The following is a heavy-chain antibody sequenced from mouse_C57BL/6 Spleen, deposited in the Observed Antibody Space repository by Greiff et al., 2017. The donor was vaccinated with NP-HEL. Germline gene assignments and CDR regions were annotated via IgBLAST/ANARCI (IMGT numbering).Heavy chain of an antibody. J-gene: IGHJ3*01. CDR2: IDPETGGT. V-gene: IGHV1-15*01. CDR3: THDGYPTWFAY. CDR1: GYTFTDYE. D-gene: IGHD2-3*01. Sequence: QVQLQQSGAELVRPGASVTLSCKASGYTFTDYEMHWVKQTPVHGLEWIGAIDPETGGTAYNQKFKGKATLTADKSSSTAYMELRSLTSEDSAVYYCTHDGYPTWFAYWGQGTLVTVSA.